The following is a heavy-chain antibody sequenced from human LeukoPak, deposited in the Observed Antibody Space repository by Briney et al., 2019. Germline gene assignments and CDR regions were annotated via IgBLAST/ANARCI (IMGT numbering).Heavy chain of an antibody. CDR2: INTSSGRT. CDR3: ARDYYDSSGYDGVFDY. CDR1: GYTFRNYY. J-gene: IGHJ4*02. Sequence: ASVKVSCKASGYTFRNYYMHWVRQAPGHGPEWMGIINTSSGRTSYAQKFQGRVIMTRDTSTNTFYMELSSLTSEDTAVYYCARDYYDSSGYDGVFDYWGQGTLVTVSS. V-gene: IGHV1-46*01. D-gene: IGHD3-22*01.